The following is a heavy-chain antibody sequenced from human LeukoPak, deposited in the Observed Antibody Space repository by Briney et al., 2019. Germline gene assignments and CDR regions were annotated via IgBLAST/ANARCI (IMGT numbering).Heavy chain of an antibody. CDR2: INHSGST. Sequence: SETLSLTCAVFGGSFSGYYWSWIRQPPGKGLEWIGEINHSGSTNYNPSLKSRVTISVDTSKNQFSLKLSSVTAADTAVYYCASHYYDSSGFGPNWFDPWGQGTLVTVSS. CDR1: GGSFSGYY. CDR3: ASHYYDSSGFGPNWFDP. V-gene: IGHV4-34*01. D-gene: IGHD3-22*01. J-gene: IGHJ5*02.